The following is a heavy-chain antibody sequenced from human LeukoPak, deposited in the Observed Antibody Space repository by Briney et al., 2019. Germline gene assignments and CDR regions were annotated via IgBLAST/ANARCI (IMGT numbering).Heavy chain of an antibody. CDR2: FYTSGST. V-gene: IGHV4-61*02. Sequence: PSETLSLTCTVSGGSISSGTYYWSWIRQPAGKGLEWIGRFYTSGSTNYNPSLKSRVTISVDTSKNQFSLKLSSVTAADTAVYYCARDALRYFDWSTLGEDYWGQGTLVTVSS. CDR1: GGSISSGTYY. D-gene: IGHD3-9*01. CDR3: ARDALRYFDWSTLGEDY. J-gene: IGHJ4*02.